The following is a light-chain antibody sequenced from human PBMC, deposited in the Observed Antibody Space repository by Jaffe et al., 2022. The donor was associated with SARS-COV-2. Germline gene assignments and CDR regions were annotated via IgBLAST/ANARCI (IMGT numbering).Light chain of an antibody. CDR2: LVS. V-gene: IGKV2-28*01. J-gene: IGKJ2*01. Sequence: DIVMTQSPLYLPVTPGEPASISCRSSQSLLHSNGYTYLAWYLQKPGQSPQLLIYLVSNRASGVPDRFSGSGSGTYFTLKITRVEADDVGVYYCKQALQAPTFGQGTKLEIK. CDR3: KQALQAPT. CDR1: QSLLHSNGYTY.